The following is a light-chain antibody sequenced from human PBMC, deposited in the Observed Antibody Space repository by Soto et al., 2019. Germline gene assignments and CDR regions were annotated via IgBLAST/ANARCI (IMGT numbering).Light chain of an antibody. CDR1: STDMGLHNY. CDR2: DVN. Sequence: QTVLTQPPCASGSPGQSVTISCAGTSTDMGLHNYVSWYHHHPGEAPKFIIFDVNKRPSGVPDRFSVSRSGNTASLPVSGLQADDEASYYCSAFGGTTIPLFGAGNKVTVL. V-gene: IGLV2-8*01. CDR3: SAFGGTTIPL. J-gene: IGLJ2*01.